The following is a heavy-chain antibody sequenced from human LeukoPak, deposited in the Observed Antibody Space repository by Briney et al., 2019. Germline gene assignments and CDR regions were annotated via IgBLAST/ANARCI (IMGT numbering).Heavy chain of an antibody. D-gene: IGHD3-22*01. V-gene: IGHV3-30-3*01. CDR1: GFTSSSYA. CDR3: ASGQDYYDSSGYYVY. CDR2: ISYDGSNK. Sequence: GGSLRLSCAASGFTSSSYAMHWVRQAPGKGLEWVAVISYDGSNKYYADSVKGRFTISRDNSKNTLYLQMNSLRAEDTAVYYCASGQDYYDSSGYYVYWGQGTLVTVSS. J-gene: IGHJ4*02.